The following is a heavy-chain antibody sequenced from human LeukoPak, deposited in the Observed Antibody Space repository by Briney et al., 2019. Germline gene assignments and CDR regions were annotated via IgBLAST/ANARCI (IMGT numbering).Heavy chain of an antibody. V-gene: IGHV4-4*07. CDR3: AREHPVAIVADH. Sequence: SETLSLTCTVYGGSISGYYWSSIRQPAGRGLEWIGRIYSTGSTNYNPSLKSRVTMSVDTSKNQFFLKRTAMTAADPAVYYVAREHPVAIVADHGAQGTLVTVSS. CDR2: IYSTGST. CDR1: GGSISGYY. D-gene: IGHD5-12*01. J-gene: IGHJ4*02.